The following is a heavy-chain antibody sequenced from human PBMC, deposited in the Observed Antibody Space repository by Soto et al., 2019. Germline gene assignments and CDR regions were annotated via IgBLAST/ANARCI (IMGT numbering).Heavy chain of an antibody. D-gene: IGHD3-9*01. CDR3: ARHATYYDILSGYYFDY. CDR1: GSSFSSYW. CDR2: INPGDSET. Sequence: LKISCKGSGSSFSSYWIAWVRQKPGKGLEWMAIINPGDSETKYSPSFQGQVTISADKSINTAYLQWSRLKASDTAMYYCARHATYYDILSGYYFDYWGQGTQVTVSS. J-gene: IGHJ4*02. V-gene: IGHV5-51*01.